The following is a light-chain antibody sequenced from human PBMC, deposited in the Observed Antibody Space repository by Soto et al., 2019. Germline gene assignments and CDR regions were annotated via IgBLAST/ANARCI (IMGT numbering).Light chain of an antibody. CDR2: KAS. CDR3: QQYNSYWT. V-gene: IGKV1-5*03. Sequence: DIQMTQSPSPLSASVGDRVTITCRASQSISSWLAWYQQKPGKAPKLLIYKASSLESGVPSRFSGSGSGTEFTLTISSLQPDDFATYYCQQYNSYWTFVQGTKVEIK. CDR1: QSISSW. J-gene: IGKJ1*01.